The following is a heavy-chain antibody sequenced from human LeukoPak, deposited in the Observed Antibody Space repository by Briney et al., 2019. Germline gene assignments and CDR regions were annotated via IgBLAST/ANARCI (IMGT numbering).Heavy chain of an antibody. Sequence: SETLSLTCAVYGGSFSGYYWSWIRQPPGKGLEWIGEINHSGSTNYNPSLKSRVTISVDTSKNQFSLKLSSVTATDTAVYYCARVGYSYGYDYWGQGTLVTVSS. V-gene: IGHV4-34*01. J-gene: IGHJ4*02. CDR3: ARVGYSYGYDY. D-gene: IGHD5-18*01. CDR1: GGSFSGYY. CDR2: INHSGST.